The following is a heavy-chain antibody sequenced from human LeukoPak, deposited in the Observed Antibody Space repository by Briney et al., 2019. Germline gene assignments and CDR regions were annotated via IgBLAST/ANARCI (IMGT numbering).Heavy chain of an antibody. V-gene: IGHV1-46*01. CDR3: ASEIAMTGYFDY. D-gene: IGHD6-19*01. Sequence: ASVKVSCKASGYTFSNHYLHWVRQAPGQGLEWMGVISPSGDSTTYAQKFQGRVTMTRDTSTNIVYMEPSSLRSEDTAVYYCASEIAMTGYFDYWGQGTLVTVSS. CDR1: GYTFSNHY. CDR2: ISPSGDST. J-gene: IGHJ4*02.